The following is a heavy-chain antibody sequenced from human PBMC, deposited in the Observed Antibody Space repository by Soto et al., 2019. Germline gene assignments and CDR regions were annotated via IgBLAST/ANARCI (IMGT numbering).Heavy chain of an antibody. CDR3: ASAKNLPSPAAGTFAFDR. J-gene: IGHJ5*02. Sequence: QMQLVQSGAEVKKTGSSVKVSSKASGYTFTYRYLHWVRQAPGQALEWMGGITPFNGNTNYAQKFQDRVTITRDRSMSTAYMELSSLRSEDTAMYYCASAKNLPSPAAGTFAFDRWGQGTLVTVSS. D-gene: IGHD6-13*01. CDR2: ITPFNGNT. V-gene: IGHV1-45*02. CDR1: GYTFTYRY.